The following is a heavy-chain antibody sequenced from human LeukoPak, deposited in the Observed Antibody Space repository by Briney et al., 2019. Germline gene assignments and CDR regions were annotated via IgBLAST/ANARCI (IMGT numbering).Heavy chain of an antibody. J-gene: IGHJ4*02. Sequence: ASVKVSCKASGYTFTSYGISWVRQAPGQGLEWMGWISAYNGNTNYAQKLQGRVTMTTDTSTSTAYMELRSLRSDDTAVYYCARTKRVVRGVIEKGIDYWGQGTLVTVSS. CDR3: ARTKRVVRGVIEKGIDY. D-gene: IGHD3-10*01. V-gene: IGHV1-18*01. CDR2: ISAYNGNT. CDR1: GYTFTSYG.